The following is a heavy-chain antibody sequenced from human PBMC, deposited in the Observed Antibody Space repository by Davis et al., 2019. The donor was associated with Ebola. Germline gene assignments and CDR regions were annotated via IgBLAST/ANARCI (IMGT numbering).Heavy chain of an antibody. V-gene: IGHV3-7*01. CDR2: IQQGGRHI. CDR1: GFTFSSFA. D-gene: IGHD5-12*01. J-gene: IGHJ4*02. CDR3: AIDIGGRPTFDY. Sequence: PGGSLRLSCAASGFTFSSFAMSWVRQAPGKGLEWVANIQQGGRHINYVDSVKGRFTISRDDAKNSLYLQMNRLRVDDTALYYCAIDIGGRPTFDYWGQGALVTVSS.